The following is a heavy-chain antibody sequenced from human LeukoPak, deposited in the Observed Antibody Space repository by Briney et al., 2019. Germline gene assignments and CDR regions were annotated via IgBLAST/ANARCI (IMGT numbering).Heavy chain of an antibody. CDR3: ASLSTLLWFGESWDYFDY. Sequence: SETLSLTCTVSGGSISSYYWSWIRQPPGKGLEWTGEINHSGSTNYNPSLKSRVTISVDTSKNQFSLKLSSVTAADTAVYYCASLSTLLWFGESWDYFDYWGQGTLVTVSS. V-gene: IGHV4-34*01. CDR1: GGSISSYY. D-gene: IGHD3-10*01. CDR2: INHSGST. J-gene: IGHJ4*02.